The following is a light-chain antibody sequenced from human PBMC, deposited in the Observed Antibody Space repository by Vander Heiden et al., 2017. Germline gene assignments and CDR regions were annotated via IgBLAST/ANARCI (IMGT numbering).Light chain of an antibody. CDR2: GAS. CDR3: QQYYSTPWT. J-gene: IGKJ1*01. CDR1: QSVLYSSNNRNY. Sequence: DIVMTQSTDSLAVSLGERATINCKFSQSVLYSSNNRNYLAWYQQKPGQPPKLLIYGASTRESGVPDRFSGSGSGTDFTLTISSLQTEDVAVYYCQQYYSTPWTFGQGTKVEIK. V-gene: IGKV4-1*01.